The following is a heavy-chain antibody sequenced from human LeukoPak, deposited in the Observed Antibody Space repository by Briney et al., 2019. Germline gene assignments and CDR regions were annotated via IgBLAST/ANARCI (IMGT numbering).Heavy chain of an antibody. CDR2: IYYSGST. CDR3: ARRQQLVRSFDP. J-gene: IGHJ5*02. Sequence: SETLSLTCTVSGGSISSSSYYWGWIRQPPGKGLEWIGSIYYSGSTYYNPSLESRVTISVDTSKNQFSLKLSSVTAADTAVYYCARRQQLVRSFDPWGQGTLVTVSS. V-gene: IGHV4-39*07. D-gene: IGHD6-13*01. CDR1: GGSISSSSYY.